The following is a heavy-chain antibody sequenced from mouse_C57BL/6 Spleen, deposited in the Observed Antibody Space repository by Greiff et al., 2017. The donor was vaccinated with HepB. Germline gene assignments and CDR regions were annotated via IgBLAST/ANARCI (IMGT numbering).Heavy chain of an antibody. Sequence: VQLVESGAELARPGASVKLSCKASGYTFTSYGISWVKQRTGQGLEWIGEIYPRSGNTYYNEKFKGKATLTADKSSSTAYMELRSLTSEDSAVYFCARDGIDGSKGDFDYWGQGTTLTVSS. D-gene: IGHD1-1*01. V-gene: IGHV1-81*01. CDR2: IYPRSGNT. CDR1: GYTFTSYG. CDR3: ARDGIDGSKGDFDY. J-gene: IGHJ2*01.